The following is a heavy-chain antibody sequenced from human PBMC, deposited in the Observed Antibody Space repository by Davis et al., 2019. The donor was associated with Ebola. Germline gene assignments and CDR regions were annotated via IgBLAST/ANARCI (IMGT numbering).Heavy chain of an antibody. Sequence: SVKVSCKASGGTFSSYTISWVRQAPGQGLEWMGRIIPILGIANYAQKFQGRVTITADESTSTAYMELSSLRSEDTAVYYCARKEGLDYGDYGFDYWGQGTLVTVSS. V-gene: IGHV1-69*02. J-gene: IGHJ4*02. CDR3: ARKEGLDYGDYGFDY. D-gene: IGHD4-17*01. CDR1: GGTFSSYT. CDR2: IIPILGIA.